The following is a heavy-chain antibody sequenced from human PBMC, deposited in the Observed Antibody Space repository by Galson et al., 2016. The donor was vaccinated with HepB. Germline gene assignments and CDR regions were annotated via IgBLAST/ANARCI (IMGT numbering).Heavy chain of an antibody. CDR3: ASGPYQFVYY. J-gene: IGHJ4*02. CDR2: IYYSGST. Sequence: TLSLTCTVSGGAISSDGDYWSWIRHHPGKGLEWIGYIYYSGSTYYTPSLKSRVTISVDTSKNQFSLRLSSVTAADTAVYYCASGPYQFVYYWGQGTLVTVSS. D-gene: IGHD2-2*01. V-gene: IGHV4-31*03. CDR1: GGAISSDGDY.